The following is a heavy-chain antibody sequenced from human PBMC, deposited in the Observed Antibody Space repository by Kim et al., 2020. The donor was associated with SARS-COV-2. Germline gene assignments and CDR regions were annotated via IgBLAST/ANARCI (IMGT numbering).Heavy chain of an antibody. D-gene: IGHD2-2*01. V-gene: IGHV3-53*04. J-gene: IGHJ6*02. CDR2: IYSGGST. Sequence: GGSLRLSCAASGFTVSSNYMSWVPQAPGKGLEWVSVIYSGGSTYYADSVKGRFTISRHNSKNTLYLQMNSLRAEDTAVYYCARRRSRVDNSYYYYGMDVWGQGTTVTVSS. CDR1: GFTVSSNY. CDR3: ARRRSRVDNSYYYYGMDV.